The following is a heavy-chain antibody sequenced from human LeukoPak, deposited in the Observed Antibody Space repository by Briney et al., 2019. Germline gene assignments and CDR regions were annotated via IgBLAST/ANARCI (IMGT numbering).Heavy chain of an antibody. J-gene: IGHJ5*02. CDR2: INPSGGT. Sequence: WASVKVSCKASGYTFSIYNMHWVRQAPGQGLEWMGIINPSGGTSYAQKLQGRITMTRDTSTVYMELSSLRSEDTAVYYCARWVQDYYDSSGVDPWGQGTLVTVSS. V-gene: IGHV1-46*01. CDR1: GYTFSIYN. CDR3: ARWVQDYYDSSGVDP. D-gene: IGHD3-22*01.